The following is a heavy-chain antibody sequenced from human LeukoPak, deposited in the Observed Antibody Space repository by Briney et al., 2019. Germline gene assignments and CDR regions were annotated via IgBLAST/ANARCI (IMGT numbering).Heavy chain of an antibody. CDR3: ARESVISMIAHLDH. Sequence: PGGSLRLSCAASGFTFSSYAMHWVRQAPGKGLEWVAVISYDGNNKYYADSVKGRFTISRDNSKNTLYLQMNSLRAEDTAVYYCARESVISMIAHLDHWGQGTLVTVSS. CDR2: ISYDGNNK. CDR1: GFTFSSYA. J-gene: IGHJ4*02. D-gene: IGHD3-22*01. V-gene: IGHV3-30-3*01.